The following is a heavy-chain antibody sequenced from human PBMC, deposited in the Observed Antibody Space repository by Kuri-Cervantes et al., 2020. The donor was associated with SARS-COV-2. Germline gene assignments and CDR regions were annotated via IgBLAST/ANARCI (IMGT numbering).Heavy chain of an antibody. D-gene: IGHD3-22*01. V-gene: IGHV1-8*01. J-gene: IGHJ4*02. CDR3: ARRLDSGGYYFFDY. Sequence: ASVKVSCKASGYTFTSYDINWVRQATGQGLEWMGWMNPNSGNTGYAQKFQGRVTITADKSASTAYMDLSSLRSEDTAVYFCARRLDSGGYYFFDYWGQGTLVTVSS. CDR2: MNPNSGNT. CDR1: GYTFTSYD.